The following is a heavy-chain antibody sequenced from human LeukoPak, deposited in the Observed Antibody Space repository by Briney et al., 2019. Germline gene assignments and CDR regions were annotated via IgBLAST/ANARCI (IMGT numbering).Heavy chain of an antibody. CDR2: ISQDGSEK. CDR1: GFNFSTSW. D-gene: IGHD3-16*01. J-gene: IGHJ4*02. V-gene: IGHV3-7*01. CDR3: ARDWGGPDDC. Sequence: GGSLRLSCVASGFNFSTSWMSWVRQAPGKGLEWVAEISQDGSEKYSLDSVKGRFIISRDDGKKSLYLQMNSLRAEDSALYYCARDWGGPDDCWGQGTLVTISS.